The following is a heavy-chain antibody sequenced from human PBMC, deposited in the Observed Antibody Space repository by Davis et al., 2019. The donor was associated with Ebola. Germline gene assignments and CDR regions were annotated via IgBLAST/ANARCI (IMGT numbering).Heavy chain of an antibody. Sequence: PSETLSLSCTVSGGSISSGGYYWSWIRQHPGKGLEWIGYIYYSGSTYYNPSLKSRVTISVDTSKNQFSLKLSSVTAADTAVYYCARTGGGNRWKVWFDPWGQGTLVTVSS. CDR3: ARTGGGNRWKVWFDP. CDR2: IYYSGST. CDR1: GGSISSGGYY. J-gene: IGHJ5*02. V-gene: IGHV4-31*03. D-gene: IGHD4-23*01.